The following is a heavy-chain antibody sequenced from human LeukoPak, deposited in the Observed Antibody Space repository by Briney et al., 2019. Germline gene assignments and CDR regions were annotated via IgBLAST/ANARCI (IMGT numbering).Heavy chain of an antibody. CDR3: AKDTGYDILTGQLLSRIDY. CDR1: GFTFDDYA. Sequence: GGSLRLSCAASGFTFDDYAMHWVRQAPGKGLEWVSGISWNSGSIGYVDSVKGRFTISRDSAKNSLYLQMNSLRAEDTALYYCAKDTGYDILTGQLLSRIDYWGQGTLVTVSS. V-gene: IGHV3-9*01. J-gene: IGHJ4*02. D-gene: IGHD3-9*01. CDR2: ISWNSGSI.